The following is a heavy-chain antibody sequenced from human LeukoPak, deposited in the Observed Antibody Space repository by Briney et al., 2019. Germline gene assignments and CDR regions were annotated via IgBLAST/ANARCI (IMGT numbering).Heavy chain of an antibody. J-gene: IGHJ6*02. CDR3: TRTYGDYDYYYGMDV. Sequence: GGSLRLSCAASGFTFTSYWMHWVRQAPGKGLVWASRVNSDGSSTTYADSVKGRFTISRDNSKNTLFLQMNSLRAEDTALYYCTRTYGDYDYYYGMDVWGQGTTVTVSS. CDR2: VNSDGSST. V-gene: IGHV3-74*01. CDR1: GFTFTSYW. D-gene: IGHD4-17*01.